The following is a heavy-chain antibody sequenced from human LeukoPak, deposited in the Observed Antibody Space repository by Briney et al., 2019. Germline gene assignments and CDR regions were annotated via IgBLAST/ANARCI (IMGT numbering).Heavy chain of an antibody. V-gene: IGHV3-49*04. CDR1: GFTFGDYA. CDR3: TRAKAWWLLPDY. J-gene: IGHJ4*02. CDR2: IRSKAYGGTT. Sequence: GGSLRLSCTASGFTFGDYAMSWVRQAPGKGLEWVGFIRSKAYGGTTEYAASVKGRFTISRDDSKSIASLQMNSLKTEDTAVYYCTRAKAWWLLPDYWGQGTLVTVSS. D-gene: IGHD3-22*01.